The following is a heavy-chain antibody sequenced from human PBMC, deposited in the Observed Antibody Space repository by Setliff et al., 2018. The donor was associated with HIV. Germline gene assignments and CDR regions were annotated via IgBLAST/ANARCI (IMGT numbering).Heavy chain of an antibody. V-gene: IGHV4-61*09. D-gene: IGHD3-3*01. CDR1: GGSMNSDSYS. CDR3: ARAKTIGVSAVFFDP. J-gene: IGHJ5*02. CDR2: IYVGGSV. Sequence: SETLSLTCTVSGGSMNSDSYSWTWLRQPAGKGPELIGHIYVGGSVIYNPSLASRVTISMVPSKNQFSLDLSSVTAAGTAKYYCARAKTIGVSAVFFDPWGQGRPVTSPQ.